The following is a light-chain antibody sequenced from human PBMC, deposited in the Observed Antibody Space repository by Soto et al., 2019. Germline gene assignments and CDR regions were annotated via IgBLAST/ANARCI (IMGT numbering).Light chain of an antibody. CDR2: QAS. CDR1: QSISGW. Sequence: DIQMTQSPPTLSASVGDRVTITCWASQSISGWLAWYQQKPGKAPNLLIYQASTLEGGVPSRFSGSGSGTEFTLTISSLQPDDFATYHCQQHNTYSRTFGQGTKVEIK. CDR3: QQHNTYSRT. J-gene: IGKJ1*01. V-gene: IGKV1-5*03.